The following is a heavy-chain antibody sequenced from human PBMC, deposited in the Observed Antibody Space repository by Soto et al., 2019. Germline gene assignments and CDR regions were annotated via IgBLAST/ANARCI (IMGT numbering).Heavy chain of an antibody. J-gene: IGHJ4*02. CDR3: AVPPKRVRGVRFDY. CDR2: ISYDGSNK. Sequence: GGSLRLSCAASGFTFSSYAMHWVRQAPGKGLEWVAVISYDGSNKYYADSVKGRFTISRDNSKNTLYLQMNSLRAEDTAVYYCAVPPKRVRGVRFDYWGQGTLVTVSS. V-gene: IGHV3-30-3*01. D-gene: IGHD3-10*01. CDR1: GFTFSSYA.